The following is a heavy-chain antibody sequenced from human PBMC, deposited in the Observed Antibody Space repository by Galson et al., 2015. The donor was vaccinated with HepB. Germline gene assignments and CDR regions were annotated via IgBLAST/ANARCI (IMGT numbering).Heavy chain of an antibody. CDR2: IRSKAYGGTT. Sequence: SLRLSCAASGFTFGDYAMSWVRQAPGKGLEWVGFIRSKAYGGTTEYAASVKGRFTISRDDSKSIAYLQMNSLKTEDTAVYYCTRVSDDYGDYAYFDYWGQGTLVTVSS. J-gene: IGHJ4*02. CDR1: GFTFGDYA. CDR3: TRVSDDYGDYAYFDY. D-gene: IGHD4-17*01. V-gene: IGHV3-49*04.